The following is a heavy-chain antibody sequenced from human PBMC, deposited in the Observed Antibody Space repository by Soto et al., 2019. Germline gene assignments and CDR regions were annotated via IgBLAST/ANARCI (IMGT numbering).Heavy chain of an antibody. CDR1: GGSVSSGSYY. CDR3: ARDRGVGVIYYYYYYGMDV. CDR2: IYYSGST. V-gene: IGHV4-61*01. D-gene: IGHD1-26*01. Sequence: PSETLSLTCTVSGGSVSSGSYYWSWIRQPPGKGLEWIGYIYYSGSTNYNPSLKSRVTISVDTSKNQFSLKLSSVTAADTAVYYCARDRGVGVIYYYYYYGMDVWGQGTTVTVSS. J-gene: IGHJ6*02.